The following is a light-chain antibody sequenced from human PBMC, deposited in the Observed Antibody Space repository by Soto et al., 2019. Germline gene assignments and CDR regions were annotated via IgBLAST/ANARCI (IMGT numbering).Light chain of an antibody. CDR3: APCDDSLNGRV. Sequence: QSVLTQPPSVSDAPRQRVTISCSGSSSNIGNNAVNWYQQLPGKAPKLLIYYDDLLPSGVADRFSGSKSGTSASLAISGLQSEEEADYYCAPCDDSLNGRVFGGGTKLTVL. J-gene: IGLJ3*02. CDR2: YDD. CDR1: SSNIGNNA. V-gene: IGLV1-36*01.